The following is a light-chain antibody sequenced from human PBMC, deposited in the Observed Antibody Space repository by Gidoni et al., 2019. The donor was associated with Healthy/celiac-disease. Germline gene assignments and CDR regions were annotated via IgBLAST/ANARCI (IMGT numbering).Light chain of an antibody. Sequence: SYVLTQPPSVSVAPGQTARITCGGNNIGSKSVHWYQQKPGQAPVLVVYDVSDRPSGIPGRFSGSNSGSTATLTISRGEAGDEADDYCQVWDSSSDHPYVFGTGTKVTVL. CDR3: QVWDSSSDHPYV. CDR2: DVS. V-gene: IGLV3-21*02. CDR1: NIGSKS. J-gene: IGLJ1*01.